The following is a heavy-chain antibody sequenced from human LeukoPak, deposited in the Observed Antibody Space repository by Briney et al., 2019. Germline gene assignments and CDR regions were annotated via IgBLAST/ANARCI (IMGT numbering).Heavy chain of an antibody. Sequence: GGSLRLSCAASGFTFSSYAMNWVRQAPGKGLEWVSVLYSGGSTYYADSVKGRFTISRDNSKNTLYLQMNSLRTEDTAVYYCARGRGLYGMDVWGQGTTVTVSS. V-gene: IGHV3-66*01. J-gene: IGHJ6*02. D-gene: IGHD3-10*01. CDR1: GFTFSSYA. CDR2: LYSGGST. CDR3: ARGRGLYGMDV.